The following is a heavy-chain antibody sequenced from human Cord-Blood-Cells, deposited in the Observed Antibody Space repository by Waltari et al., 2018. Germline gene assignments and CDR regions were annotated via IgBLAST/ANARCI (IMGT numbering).Heavy chain of an antibody. J-gene: IGHJ4*02. CDR1: GGSFSGYY. V-gene: IGHV4-34*01. D-gene: IGHD3-3*01. Sequence: QVQLQQWGAGLLKPSETLSLTCAVYGGSFSGYYWSWIRQPPGKGLEWIGEINHSGSTNYNPSLKSRVTISVDTSKNQFSLKLSSVTAADTAVYYCASRDFRSGSGYWGQGTLVTVSS. CDR2: INHSGST. CDR3: ASRDFRSGSGY.